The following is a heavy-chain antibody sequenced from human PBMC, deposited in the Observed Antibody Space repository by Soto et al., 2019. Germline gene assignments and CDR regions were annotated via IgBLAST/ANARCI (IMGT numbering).Heavy chain of an antibody. J-gene: IGHJ4*02. CDR2: IKPDGSEK. Sequence: EVQLVESGGGLVQPGGSLRLSCAASGFTFSSHWMSWVRQAPGKGLEWVANIKPDGSEKYYGDSVKGRFTISRDNAKNSLYLQMNSLRVEDTAVYYCARGPYWGQGTLVTVSS. CDR3: ARGPY. CDR1: GFTFSSHW. V-gene: IGHV3-7*01.